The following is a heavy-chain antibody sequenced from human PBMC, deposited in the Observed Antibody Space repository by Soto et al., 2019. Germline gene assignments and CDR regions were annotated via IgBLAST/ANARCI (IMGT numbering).Heavy chain of an antibody. Sequence: QVQPQESGPGLVKPSETLTLTCTVSGGSISNYYWSWIRQPPGKGLEWIGYIYYVGNTNYNPSLKSRVTISVDRSKNQFSLKLSSVTAADTAVYYCARGHPGIAAFTGFEYWGQGTLVTVSS. CDR3: ARGHPGIAAFTGFEY. CDR1: GGSISNYY. J-gene: IGHJ4*02. CDR2: IYYVGNT. D-gene: IGHD6-13*01. V-gene: IGHV4-59*01.